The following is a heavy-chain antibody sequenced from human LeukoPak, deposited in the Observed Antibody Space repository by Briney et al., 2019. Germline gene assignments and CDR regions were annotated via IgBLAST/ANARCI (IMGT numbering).Heavy chain of an antibody. CDR2: ISGSGGST. J-gene: IGHJ4*02. D-gene: IGHD3-3*01. Sequence: PGGSLRLSCAASGFTFSSYAMSWVRQAPGKGLEWVSAISGSGGSTYYADSVKGRFTISRDNSKNTLYLQMNSLRAEDTAVYYCAKASYYDFWSGPRVDYWGQGTLVTVSS. CDR1: GFTFSSYA. V-gene: IGHV3-23*01. CDR3: AKASYYDFWSGPRVDY.